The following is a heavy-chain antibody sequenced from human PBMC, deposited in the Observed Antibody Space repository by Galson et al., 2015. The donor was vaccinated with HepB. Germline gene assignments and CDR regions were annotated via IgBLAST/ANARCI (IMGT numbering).Heavy chain of an antibody. CDR3: ARETAFRIAAAGIDY. V-gene: IGHV1-46*03. CDR1: GYTFTSYY. Sequence: SVKVSCKASGYTFTSYYMHWVRQAPGQGLEWMGIINPSGGSTSYAQKFQGRVTMTRDTSTSTVYMELSSLRSEDTAVYYCARETAFRIAAAGIDYWGQGTLVTVSS. J-gene: IGHJ4*02. CDR2: INPSGGST. D-gene: IGHD6-13*01.